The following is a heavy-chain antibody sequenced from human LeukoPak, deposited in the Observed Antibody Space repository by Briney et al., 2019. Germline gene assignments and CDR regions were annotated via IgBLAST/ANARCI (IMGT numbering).Heavy chain of an antibody. CDR2: ISAYNGNT. CDR3: ARESDYVWGGYRYTLVYFDY. J-gene: IGHJ4*02. V-gene: IGHV1-18*01. CDR1: GYTFTSYG. Sequence: ASVKVSCKASGYTFTSYGISWVRQAPGQGLEWMGWISAYNGNTNYAQKLQGRVTMTKDTSTSTAYMELRSLRSDDTAVYYCARESDYVWGGYRYTLVYFDYWGQGTLVTVSS. D-gene: IGHD3-16*02.